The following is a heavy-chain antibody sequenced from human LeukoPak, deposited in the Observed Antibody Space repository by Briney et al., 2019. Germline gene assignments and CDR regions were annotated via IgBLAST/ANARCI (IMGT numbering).Heavy chain of an antibody. CDR3: ARDLYSSGWGYFDY. Sequence: SETLSLTCSVSGGSISSSFWSWIRQPAGKGLEWIGRIYADGSTNYNPSLKSRITISLDTSENQFSLKLSSVTAADTAVYYCARDLYSSGWGYFDYWGQGTLVTVSS. J-gene: IGHJ4*02. CDR2: IYADGST. V-gene: IGHV4-4*07. D-gene: IGHD6-19*01. CDR1: GGSISSSF.